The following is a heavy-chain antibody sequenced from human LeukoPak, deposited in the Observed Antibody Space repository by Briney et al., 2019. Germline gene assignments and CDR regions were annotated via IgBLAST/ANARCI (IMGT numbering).Heavy chain of an antibody. D-gene: IGHD2-2*01. CDR1: GGSFSGYY. V-gene: IGHV4-34*01. CDR2: INHSGST. Sequence: SETLSLTCTVYGGSFSGYYWSWIRQPPGKGLEWIGEINHSGSTNYNPSLKSRVTISVDTSKNQFSLKLSSVTAADTAVYYCARSSTSERPDFDYWGQGTLVTVSS. CDR3: ARSSTSERPDFDY. J-gene: IGHJ4*02.